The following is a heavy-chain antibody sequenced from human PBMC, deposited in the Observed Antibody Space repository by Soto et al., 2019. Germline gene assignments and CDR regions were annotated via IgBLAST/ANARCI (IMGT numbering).Heavy chain of an antibody. Sequence: SETLSLTCTVSGGSISGDRWNWIRQPPGKGLEWIAYVSSSGSTKYNPSLKSRVTISIDTTKNQFSLRLSSVTAADTAVYYCASGFYDSRGYSEAFDIWGQGTKVTVSS. J-gene: IGHJ3*02. D-gene: IGHD3-22*01. CDR3: ASGFYDSRGYSEAFDI. V-gene: IGHV4-59*01. CDR1: GGSISGDR. CDR2: VSSSGST.